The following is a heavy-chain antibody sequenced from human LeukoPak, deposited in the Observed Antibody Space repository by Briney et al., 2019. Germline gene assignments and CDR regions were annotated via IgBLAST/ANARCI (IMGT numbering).Heavy chain of an antibody. CDR2: VNWNGGST. J-gene: IGHJ4*02. CDR1: GFTFDDYG. V-gene: IGHV3-20*04. Sequence: PGGSLRLSCAASGFTFDDYGMSWVRQAPGKGLECVSGVNWNGGSTGYADSVKGRFNISRDNAKNSLYLQMNSLRAEDTALYYCARAISGTYQAPFDYWGQGTLVTVSS. D-gene: IGHD1-26*01. CDR3: ARAISGTYQAPFDY.